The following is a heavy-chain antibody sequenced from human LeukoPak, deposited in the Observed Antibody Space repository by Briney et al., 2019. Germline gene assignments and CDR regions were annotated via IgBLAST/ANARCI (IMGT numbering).Heavy chain of an antibody. CDR2: ICNSGSV. V-gene: IGHV4-59*01. CDR3: ARGGAPRTPELDY. CDR1: GGSISGSC. Sequence: SETLSLTCTVFGGSISGSCWSWIRQPPGKGLEWIGYICNSGSVNYIPSLENRVTISMDTSENQFSLRVHSVATSDTAVYNCARGGAPRTPELDYWGQGTLVTVSS. J-gene: IGHJ4*02. D-gene: IGHD2-2*01.